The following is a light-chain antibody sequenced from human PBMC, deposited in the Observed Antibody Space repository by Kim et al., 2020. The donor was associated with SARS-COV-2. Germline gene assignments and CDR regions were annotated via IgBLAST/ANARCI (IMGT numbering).Light chain of an antibody. V-gene: IGLV4-69*01. CDR3: QTWGTGIWV. CDR1: SGHSNYA. CDR2: VNSDGSH. Sequence: ASVKLTCTLSSGHSNYAIAWHQQRPKKGPRYLMKVNSDGSHNKGDGIPDRFSGSSSGAERYLIISSLQSEDEADYYCQTWGTGIWVFGGGTQLTVL. J-gene: IGLJ3*02.